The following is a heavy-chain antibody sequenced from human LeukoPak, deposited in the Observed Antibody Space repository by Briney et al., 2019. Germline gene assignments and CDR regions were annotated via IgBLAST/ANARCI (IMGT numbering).Heavy chain of an antibody. J-gene: IGHJ6*02. V-gene: IGHV3-30-3*01. CDR2: ISYDGSNK. CDR3: ARDSVSSWRYYYYYYGMDV. CDR1: GFTFSSYA. D-gene: IGHD6-13*01. Sequence: PGGSLRLSCAASGFTFSSYAMHWVRQAPGKGLEWVAVISYDGSNKYYADSVKGRFTISRDNSKNTLYLQMNSLRAEDTAAYYCARDSVSSWRYYYYYYGMDVWGQGTTVTVSS.